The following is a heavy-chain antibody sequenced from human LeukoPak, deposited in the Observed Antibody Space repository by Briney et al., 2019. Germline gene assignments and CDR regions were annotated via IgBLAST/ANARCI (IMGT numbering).Heavy chain of an antibody. CDR3: ATPPVWFGEFMSGNSILGYFQD. CDR1: GYTFTGYY. Sequence: GASVKVSCKASGYTFTGYYMHWVRQAPGKGLEWMGGFDTQEGETIFAQNFQGRVTMTEDTSSDTAYMELSSLTSEDTAVYYCATPPVWFGEFMSGNSILGYFQDWGQGTLVTVSS. D-gene: IGHD3-10*01. J-gene: IGHJ1*01. CDR2: FDTQEGET. V-gene: IGHV1-24*01.